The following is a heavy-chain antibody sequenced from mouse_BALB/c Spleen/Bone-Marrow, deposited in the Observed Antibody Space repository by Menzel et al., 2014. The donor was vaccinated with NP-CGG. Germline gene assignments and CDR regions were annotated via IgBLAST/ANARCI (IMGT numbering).Heavy chain of an antibody. V-gene: IGHV5-17*02. CDR2: VSTGSTII. J-gene: IGHJ2*01. Sequence: EVQGVESGGGLVQPGGSRQLSCAASGFTFSNFGMHWFRQSPEKGLEWVAFVSTGSTIIYYADTVKGRFTISRDNPENTLFLQMTSLRSEDTAIYYCARSHFYDNYFDYWGQGTTLTVSS. CDR1: GFTFSNFG. CDR3: ARSHFYDNYFDY. D-gene: IGHD2-3*01.